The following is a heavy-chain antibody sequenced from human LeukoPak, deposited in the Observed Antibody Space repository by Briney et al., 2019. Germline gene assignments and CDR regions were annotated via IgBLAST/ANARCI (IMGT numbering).Heavy chain of an antibody. Sequence: PGGSLRLSCVVSGFSLSSYWMNWVRQAPGKGLEWISYISTGSTYTNYIDSVKGRFTISRDNAKNSLYLQMNSLTDEDTAVYYCARDICSSASCSYGMDVWGQGTTVTVSS. CDR3: ARDICSSASCSYGMDV. CDR1: GFSLSSYW. J-gene: IGHJ6*02. D-gene: IGHD2-2*01. V-gene: IGHV3-48*02. CDR2: ISTGSTYT.